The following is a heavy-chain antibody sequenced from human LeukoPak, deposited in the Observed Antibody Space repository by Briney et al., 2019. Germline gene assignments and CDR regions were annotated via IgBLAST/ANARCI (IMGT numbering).Heavy chain of an antibody. V-gene: IGHV4-39*07. D-gene: IGHD3-10*01. CDR2: IYYSGST. J-gene: IGHJ4*02. CDR3: ARVHSLAMVRGVIIGYFDY. Sequence: KPSETLSLTCTVSGGSISSSSYYWAWIRQPPGKGLEWIGSIYYSGSTYYNPSLKSRVTISVDTSKNQFSLKLSSVTAADTAVYYCARVHSLAMVRGVIIGYFDYWGQGTLVTVSS. CDR1: GGSISSSSYY.